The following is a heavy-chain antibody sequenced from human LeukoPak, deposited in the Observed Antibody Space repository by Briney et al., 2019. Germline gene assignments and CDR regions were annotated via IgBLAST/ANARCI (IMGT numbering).Heavy chain of an antibody. CDR1: GFTFSNYW. CDR2: IKQDGSMT. Sequence: GGSLSLSCAVSGFTFSNYWMSWVRQAPGRGLEGVADIKQDGSMTQYADSVRGRFTISRDNAKSSVYLQMSSLKAEDSAIYYCARDESGGYYVYWGQGTLVTVSS. V-gene: IGHV3-7*01. D-gene: IGHD4-23*01. J-gene: IGHJ4*02. CDR3: ARDESGGYYVY.